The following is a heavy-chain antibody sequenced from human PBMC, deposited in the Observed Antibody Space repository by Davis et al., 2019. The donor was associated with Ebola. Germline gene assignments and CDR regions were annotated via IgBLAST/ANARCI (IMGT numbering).Heavy chain of an antibody. CDR2: IHYSGST. D-gene: IGHD1-26*01. V-gene: IGHV4-59*01. J-gene: IGHJ4*02. CDR1: GFTFSNAW. Sequence: GSLRLSCAASGFTFSNAWMSWIRQPPGKGLEWIGYIHYSGSTDYNPSVKSRVTISVDTSKNQFSLRLSSVSAADTAVYYCARGPTAGRYWGQGTLVTVSS. CDR3: ARGPTAGRY.